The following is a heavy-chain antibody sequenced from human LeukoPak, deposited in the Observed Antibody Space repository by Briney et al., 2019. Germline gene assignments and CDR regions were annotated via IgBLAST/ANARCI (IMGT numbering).Heavy chain of an antibody. J-gene: IGHJ5*02. V-gene: IGHV4-59*08. CDR1: GGSISSYY. CDR2: IYYSGST. Sequence: SETLSLTCTVSGGSISSYYWSWIRQPPGKGREGIGYIYYSGSTNYNPSLKSRVTISVDTSKNQFSLKLSSVTAADTAVYYCARSPPDNWNYVLRFDPWGQGTLVTVSS. CDR3: ARSPPDNWNYVLRFDP. D-gene: IGHD1-7*01.